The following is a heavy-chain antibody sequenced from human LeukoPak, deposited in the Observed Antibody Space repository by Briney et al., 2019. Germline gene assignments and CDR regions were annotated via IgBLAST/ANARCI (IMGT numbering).Heavy chain of an antibody. V-gene: IGHV4-34*01. CDR1: GGSFSGYY. Sequence: SETLSLTCAVYGGSFSGYYWSWIRQPPGKGLEWVGEINHSGSTNYNLSLKSRVTISVDTSKNQFSLKLSSVTAADTAVYYCAVTYSGSAGWFDPWGQGTLVTVSS. CDR3: AVTYSGSAGWFDP. CDR2: INHSGST. D-gene: IGHD1-26*01. J-gene: IGHJ5*02.